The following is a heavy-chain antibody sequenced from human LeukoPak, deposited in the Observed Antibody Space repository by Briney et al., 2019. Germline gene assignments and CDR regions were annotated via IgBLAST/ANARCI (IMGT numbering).Heavy chain of an antibody. Sequence: PGGSLRLSCATSGFTFSSYWMSWVRQAPGKGLEWVANIKQDGTEKYYVDSVKGRFTISRDNAKNSLYLQMNSPRAEDTAVYYCAREGWLRDFDYWGQGTLVTVSS. CDR2: IKQDGTEK. V-gene: IGHV3-7*01. CDR3: AREGWLRDFDY. J-gene: IGHJ4*02. CDR1: GFTFSSYW. D-gene: IGHD5-12*01.